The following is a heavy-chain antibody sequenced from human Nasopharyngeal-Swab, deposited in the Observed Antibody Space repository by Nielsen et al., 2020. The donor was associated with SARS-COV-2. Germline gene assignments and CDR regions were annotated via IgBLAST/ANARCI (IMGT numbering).Heavy chain of an antibody. CDR1: GYTFTSYG. CDR3: ARDLTALNYDILTGYFSDAFDI. V-gene: IGHV1-18*01. Sequence: ASVKVSCKASGYTFTSYGISWVRQAPGQGLEWMGWISAYNGNTNYAQKLQGRVTMTTDTSTSTAYMELRSLRSDDTAVYYCARDLTALNYDILTGYFSDAFDIWGQGTMVTVFS. D-gene: IGHD3-9*01. J-gene: IGHJ3*02. CDR2: ISAYNGNT.